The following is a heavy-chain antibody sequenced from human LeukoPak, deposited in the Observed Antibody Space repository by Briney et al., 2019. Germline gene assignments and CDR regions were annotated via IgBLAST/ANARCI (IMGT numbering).Heavy chain of an antibody. CDR2: IYPGDSDT. V-gene: IGHV5-51*01. J-gene: IGHJ4*02. D-gene: IGHD2-2*01. Sequence: TGESLKISCKGSGYSFTSYWIGWVRQMPGKGLEWMGIIYPGDSDTRYSTSFQGQVTISADRSITTAYLQWSSLKASDTAMYYCARRGYCSDTSCSVSPFDYWGQGTLVTVSS. CDR3: ARRGYCSDTSCSVSPFDY. CDR1: GYSFTSYW.